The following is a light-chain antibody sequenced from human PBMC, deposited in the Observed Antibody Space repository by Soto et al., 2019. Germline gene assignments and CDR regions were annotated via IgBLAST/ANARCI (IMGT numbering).Light chain of an antibody. Sequence: EIVRTQSPATLSVSPGERVTLSCRSSQSVSSNLAWYQQKPGQAPWLLIYGASTRATGIPARISGSGSGTEFTLTISSLQSEDFAVYHCQQYNNWPPTWTFGQGTKVDIK. CDR3: QQYNNWPPTWT. CDR1: QSVSSN. V-gene: IGKV3-15*01. J-gene: IGKJ1*01. CDR2: GAS.